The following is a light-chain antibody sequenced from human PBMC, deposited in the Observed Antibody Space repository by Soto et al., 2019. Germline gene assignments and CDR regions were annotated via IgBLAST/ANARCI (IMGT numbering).Light chain of an antibody. Sequence: QSALTQPASVSGSPGQSITISCTGTSSDVGAYNYVSWYQQHPGKTPKLMIYEVSNRPSGVSNRFSGSKSGNTASLSISGLQAEDEAAYYCSSYTTISPLGILFGGGTKLTVL. CDR3: SSYTTISPLGIL. CDR1: SSDVGAYNY. J-gene: IGLJ2*01. CDR2: EVS. V-gene: IGLV2-14*01.